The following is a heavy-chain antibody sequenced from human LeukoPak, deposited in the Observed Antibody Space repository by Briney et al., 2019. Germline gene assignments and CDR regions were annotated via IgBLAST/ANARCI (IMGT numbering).Heavy chain of an antibody. Sequence: GGSLRLSCAASGFTFSSYAMHWVRQAPGKGLEWVAVISYDGYNKYYADSVKGRFTISRDNSKNTLYLQMNSLRAEDTAVYYCARDRDTAIMVPTLIDYWGRGTLVTVSS. V-gene: IGHV3-30-3*01. CDR1: GFTFSSYA. J-gene: IGHJ4*02. CDR3: ARDRDTAIMVPTLIDY. CDR2: ISYDGYNK. D-gene: IGHD5-18*01.